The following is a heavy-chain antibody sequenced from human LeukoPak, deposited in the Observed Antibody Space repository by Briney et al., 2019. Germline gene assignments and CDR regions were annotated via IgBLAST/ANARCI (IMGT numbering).Heavy chain of an antibody. V-gene: IGHV1-18*01. CDR2: ISAYNSNT. CDR1: GYTFTSYG. CDR3: ARPLSFGELLGGYGY. D-gene: IGHD3-10*01. J-gene: IGHJ4*02. Sequence: VASVKVSCKASGYTFTSYGISWVRQAPGQGLEWMGWISAYNSNTNYAQKLQGRVTMTTDTSTSTAYMELRSLRSDDTAVYYCARPLSFGELLGGYGYWGQGTLVTVSS.